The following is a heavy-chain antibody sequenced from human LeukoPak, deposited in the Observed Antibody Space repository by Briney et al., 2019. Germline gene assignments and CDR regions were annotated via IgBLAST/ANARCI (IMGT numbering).Heavy chain of an antibody. D-gene: IGHD3-3*01. V-gene: IGHV6-1*01. CDR3: AREVTVFGAVRGSRDAFNM. CDR1: GDSVSSNSAA. Sequence: SQTLSLTCAISGDSVSSNSAAWNWIRQSPSRGLEWLGRTYYRSKWYNDYAVSVKSRITINPDTSKNQVSLHLNSVTPEDTAVYYCAREVTVFGAVRGSRDAFNMWGQGTMVTVSS. J-gene: IGHJ3*02. CDR2: TYYRSKWYN.